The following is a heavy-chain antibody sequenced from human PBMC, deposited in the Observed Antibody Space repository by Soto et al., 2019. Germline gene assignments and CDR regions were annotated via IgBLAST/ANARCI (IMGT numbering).Heavy chain of an antibody. V-gene: IGHV4-31*03. J-gene: IGHJ5*02. CDR3: ARAREYYDSEFDP. CDR2: ISYNGRP. Sequence: PSETLSLTCTVSGDSISNGRYYWSWIRQHPGKGLEWIGYISYNGRPFYNPSLESRLTLSLDTSENQFSLKLSSVSAADTAIYYCARAREYYDSEFDPWGQGTLVTVSS. D-gene: IGHD3-22*01. CDR1: GDSISNGRYY.